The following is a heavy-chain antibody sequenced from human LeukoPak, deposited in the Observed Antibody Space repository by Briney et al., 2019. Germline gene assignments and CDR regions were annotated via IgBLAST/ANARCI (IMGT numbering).Heavy chain of an antibody. D-gene: IGHD4-17*01. CDR2: IIPIFGTA. CDR3: ASFDYGVYTYSAL. J-gene: IGHJ2*01. CDR1: GGTFSSYA. V-gene: IGHV1-69*06. Sequence: SVKVSCKASGGTFSSYAISWERQAPGQGLEWMGGIIPIFGTANYAQKFQGRVTITADKSTSTAYMELSSLRSEDTAVYYCASFDYGVYTYSALWGRGTLVTVSS.